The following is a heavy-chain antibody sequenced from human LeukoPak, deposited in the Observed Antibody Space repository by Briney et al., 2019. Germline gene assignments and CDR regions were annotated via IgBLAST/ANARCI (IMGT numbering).Heavy chain of an antibody. CDR3: AGAPNSGTLGEDY. J-gene: IGHJ4*02. CDR2: IRNKANIYTT. V-gene: IGHV3-72*01. CDR1: GFTFSDHY. D-gene: IGHD1-26*01. Sequence: HPGGSLRLSCAASGFTFSDHYMDWVRQAPGKGLEWVGRIRNKANIYTTEYAASVKGRFTISRDDSKNSLYLQMNSLKTEDTAVYYCAGAPNSGTLGEDYWGQGTLVTVSS.